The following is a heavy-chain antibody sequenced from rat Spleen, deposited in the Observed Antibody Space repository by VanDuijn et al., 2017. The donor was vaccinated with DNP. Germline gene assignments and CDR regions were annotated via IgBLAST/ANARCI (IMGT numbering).Heavy chain of an antibody. CDR3: ARRRYGYGLFDY. CDR2: INYDGSRT. Sequence: EVQLVESGGGLVQPGGSLKLSCAASEFTFSDYYMAWVRQAPTKGLEWVASINYDGSRTYCRDSVKGRFTISRDTAKSTLYLQMNSLRSEDTATYYCARRRYGYGLFDYWGQGVMVTVSS. V-gene: IGHV5-22*01. D-gene: IGHD1-7*01. J-gene: IGHJ2*01. CDR1: EFTFSDYY.